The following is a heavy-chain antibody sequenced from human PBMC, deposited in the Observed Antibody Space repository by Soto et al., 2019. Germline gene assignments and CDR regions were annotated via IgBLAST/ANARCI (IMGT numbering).Heavy chain of an antibody. CDR2: IVVVCGKT. D-gene: IGHD3-10*01. V-gene: IGHV1-58*01. J-gene: IGHJ6*04. Sequence: SVKVSCKASGVTFSSSAVRWVRQARGQRLEWIGWIVVVCGKTNNAQKFQERVTITRDMSTSTAYMELSSLRSEDTAVYYCAAGRGERAIGTLFFFNGRATWGTETTLPVS. CDR1: GVTFSSSA. CDR3: AAGRGERAIGTLFFFNGRAT.